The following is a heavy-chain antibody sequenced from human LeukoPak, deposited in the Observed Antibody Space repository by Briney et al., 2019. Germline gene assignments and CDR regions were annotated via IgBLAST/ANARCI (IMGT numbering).Heavy chain of an antibody. V-gene: IGHV3-23*01. D-gene: IGHD3-3*01. CDR2: ISGSGGST. J-gene: IGHJ4*02. CDR1: GFTFSRYA. Sequence: HPGGSLRLSCAASGFTFSRYAMSWVRQAPGKGLEWVSAISGSGGSTYYADSVKGRFTISRDNSKNTLYLQMNSLRAEDTAVYYCARGKDHDFWNPFDHWGQGTLVTVSS. CDR3: ARGKDHDFWNPFDH.